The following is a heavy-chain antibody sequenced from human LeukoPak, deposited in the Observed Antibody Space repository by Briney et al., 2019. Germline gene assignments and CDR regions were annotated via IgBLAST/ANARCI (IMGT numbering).Heavy chain of an antibody. Sequence: PGGSLRLSCAASGFTFDDYAMHWVRQAPGKGLEWVSGISWNSGSIGYADSVKGRFTISRDNAKNSLYLQMNSLRAEDTALYYCAKAISLWGWFDPWGQGTLVTVSS. D-gene: IGHD5-24*01. CDR2: ISWNSGSI. V-gene: IGHV3-9*01. CDR3: AKAISLWGWFDP. CDR1: GFTFDDYA. J-gene: IGHJ5*02.